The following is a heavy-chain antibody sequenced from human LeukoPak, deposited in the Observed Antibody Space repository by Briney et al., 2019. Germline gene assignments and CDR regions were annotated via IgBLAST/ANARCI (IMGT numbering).Heavy chain of an antibody. CDR2: IYTSGST. J-gene: IGHJ4*02. CDR3: ARWVRALQLADY. V-gene: IGHV4-61*02. D-gene: IGHD6-13*01. CDR1: GGSISSGSYY. Sequence: PSETLSLTCTVSGGSISSGSYYWSWIRQPARKGLEWIGRIYTSGSTNYNPSLKSRVTISVDTSKNQFSLKLSSVTAADTAVYYCARWVRALQLADYWGQGTLVTVSS.